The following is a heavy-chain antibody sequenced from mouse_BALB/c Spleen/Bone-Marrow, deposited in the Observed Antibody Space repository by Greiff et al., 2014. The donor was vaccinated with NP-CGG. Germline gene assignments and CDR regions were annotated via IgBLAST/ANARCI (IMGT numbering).Heavy chain of an antibody. CDR3: ARSYGSSPFDY. V-gene: IGHV14-3*02. D-gene: IGHD1-1*01. J-gene: IGHJ2*01. CDR1: GFNIKDTY. CDR2: IDPANGNT. Sequence: EVQLQQSGAELVKPGASVKLSCTASGFNIKDTYMHWVKQRPEQGLEWIGRIDPANGNTKYDPKFQGKATITADTSSNTAYLQLSSLTSEDTAVYCCARSYGSSPFDYWGQGTTLTVSS.